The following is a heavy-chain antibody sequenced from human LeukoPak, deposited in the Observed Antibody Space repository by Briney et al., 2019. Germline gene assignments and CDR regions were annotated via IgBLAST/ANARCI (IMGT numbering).Heavy chain of an antibody. D-gene: IGHD2-2*02. Sequence: SETLSLTCTVSGGSISSGGYYWSWIRQHPGKGLEWIGYIYYSGSTYYNPSLKSRVTISVDTSKNQFPLKLSSVTAADTAVYYCARAVVVPAAILAFDIWGQGTMVTVSS. V-gene: IGHV4-31*03. CDR1: GGSISSGGYY. CDR2: IYYSGST. CDR3: ARAVVVPAAILAFDI. J-gene: IGHJ3*02.